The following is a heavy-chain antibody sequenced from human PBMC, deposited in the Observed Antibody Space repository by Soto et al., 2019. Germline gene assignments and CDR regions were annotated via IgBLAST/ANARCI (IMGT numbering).Heavy chain of an antibody. Sequence: SETLSLTCTVSGGSISSSSYYWGWIRQPPGKGLEWIGSIYYSGSTYYNPSLKSRVTISVDTSKNQFSLKLSSVTAADTAVYYRARHGTTVVRWFDPWGQGTLVTVSS. J-gene: IGHJ5*02. CDR2: IYYSGST. CDR1: GGSISSSSYY. D-gene: IGHD1-7*01. V-gene: IGHV4-39*01. CDR3: ARHGTTVVRWFDP.